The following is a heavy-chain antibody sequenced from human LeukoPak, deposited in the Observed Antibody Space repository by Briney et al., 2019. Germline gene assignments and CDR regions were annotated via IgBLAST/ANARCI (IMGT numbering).Heavy chain of an antibody. CDR1: AFTFSDYS. D-gene: IGHD1-26*01. CDR2: ISGRSSTI. Sequence: GGSLRLSCAASAFTFSDYSMKWVRQAPGKGLEWVSYISGRSSTIYYADSVKGRFTIARDNAKNSMYLQRNSLRAEDTAVYYCARDRIKSGSYYFDYWGQGTLVTVSS. CDR3: ARDRIKSGSYYFDY. J-gene: IGHJ4*02. V-gene: IGHV3-48*01.